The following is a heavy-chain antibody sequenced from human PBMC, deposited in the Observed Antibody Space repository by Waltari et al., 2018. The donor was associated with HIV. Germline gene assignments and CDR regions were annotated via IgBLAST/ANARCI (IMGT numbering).Heavy chain of an antibody. Sequence: QVQLVQSGTEVRTPGSSVKVSCKASGGSFTSYSIHWVRQAPGQGLEGMGRVSPRSGTAMKAQKFQARVTISADKSTTTAYMELTSLRTEDTAVYYCASARETMGVDFDFWGQGTLVTVSS. J-gene: IGHJ4*02. V-gene: IGHV1-69*08. CDR2: VSPRSGTA. D-gene: IGHD3-10*01. CDR1: GGSFTSYS. CDR3: ASARETMGVDFDF.